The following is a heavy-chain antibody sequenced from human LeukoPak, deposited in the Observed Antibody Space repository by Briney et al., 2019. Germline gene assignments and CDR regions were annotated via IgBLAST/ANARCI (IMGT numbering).Heavy chain of an antibody. CDR1: GFTFSNAW. CDR2: LKSKTDGGTT. J-gene: IGHJ4*02. Sequence: GGSLRLSCAASGFTFSNAWMTWVRQPPGKGLEWVGRLKSKTDGGTTDYAAPVKGRFTISRDDSKNTLYLQMNSLKTEDTAVYYCTTGKYGDYYFDNWGQGILVTVSS. D-gene: IGHD4-17*01. V-gene: IGHV3-15*01. CDR3: TTGKYGDYYFDN.